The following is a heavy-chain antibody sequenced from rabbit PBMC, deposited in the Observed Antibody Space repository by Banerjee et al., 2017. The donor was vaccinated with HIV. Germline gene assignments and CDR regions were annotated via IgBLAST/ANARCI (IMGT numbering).Heavy chain of an antibody. D-gene: IGHD7-1*01. CDR3: ARDAGGDGYSNDL. CDR1: GFSFSSSYW. Sequence: QEQLEESGGDLVKPGASLTLTCTASGFSFSSSYWICWVRQAPGKGLEWTACIYTGSSGSTDYANWAKGRFTISETSSTTVTLQMTSLTAADTATYFCARDAGGDGYSNDLWGPGTLVTVS. V-gene: IGHV1S45*01. J-gene: IGHJ6*01. CDR2: IYTGSSGST.